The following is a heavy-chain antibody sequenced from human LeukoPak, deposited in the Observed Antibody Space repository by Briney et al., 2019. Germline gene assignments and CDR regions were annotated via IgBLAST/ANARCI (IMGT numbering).Heavy chain of an antibody. D-gene: IGHD5-12*01. J-gene: IGHJ4*02. CDR2: ISSSGSTM. CDR3: AGGLSWPRDY. V-gene: IGHV3-48*03. Sequence: GGSLRLSCAASGFTVTSYEMNWVRQAPGKGLEWVSYISSSGSTMFYADSLKGRFTISRDNAKNSLYLQMNGLRAEDTAVYFCAGGLSWPRDYWGQGTLVTVSS. CDR1: GFTVTSYE.